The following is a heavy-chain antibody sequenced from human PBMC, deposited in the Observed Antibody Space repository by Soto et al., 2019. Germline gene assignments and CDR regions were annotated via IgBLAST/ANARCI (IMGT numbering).Heavy chain of an antibody. CDR2: TYYSSKWNN. D-gene: IGHD6-19*01. Sequence: SQTLSLPCAISGFSVSNSRAAWNWISQFPSRGLEWLGRTYYSSKWNNDYAVSVKSRISISPDPSKNQFSVQLNSVTPEDTAVYYCVRISVATGGYFDYWGLGTPVTVSS. V-gene: IGHV6-1*01. CDR1: GFSVSNSRAA. J-gene: IGHJ4*02. CDR3: VRISVATGGYFDY.